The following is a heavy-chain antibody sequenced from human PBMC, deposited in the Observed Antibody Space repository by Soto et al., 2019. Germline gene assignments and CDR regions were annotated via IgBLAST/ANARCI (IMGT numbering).Heavy chain of an antibody. V-gene: IGHV3-53*02. CDR2: VYSSGTT. CDR3: ARVDTYDYYYSMDV. D-gene: IGHD5-18*01. Sequence: EVQLVETGGGLIQPGGSLSLSCAASGLAVTSNYMSWVRQAPGKGLEWVSIVYSSGTTYYADCVKGRFTFSRDKSKNTIYLQMRNLRAEDTAVYYCARVDTYDYYYSMDVWGQGTTVTVSS. CDR1: GLAVTSNY. J-gene: IGHJ6*02.